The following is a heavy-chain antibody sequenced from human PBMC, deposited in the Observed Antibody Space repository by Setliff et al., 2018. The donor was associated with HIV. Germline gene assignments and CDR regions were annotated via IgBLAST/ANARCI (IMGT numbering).Heavy chain of an antibody. J-gene: IGHJ4*02. CDR1: GGSISTYY. Sequence: ASETLSLTCTVSGGSISTYYLTWIRQPAGKGLEWIGRIFASGSTNYNPSLKSRVTMSVDTSKNQFSLRLTSVTAADTAVYFCARRPMVRGFGRYYFDYWGQGTLVTVSS. D-gene: IGHD3-10*01. V-gene: IGHV4-4*07. CDR3: ARRPMVRGFGRYYFDY. CDR2: IFASGST.